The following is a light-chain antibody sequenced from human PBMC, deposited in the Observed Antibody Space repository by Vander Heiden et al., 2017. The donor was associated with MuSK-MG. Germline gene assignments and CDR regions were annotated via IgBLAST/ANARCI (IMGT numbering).Light chain of an antibody. V-gene: IGKV1-5*03. CDR2: KAS. CDR1: QTSSSW. J-gene: IGKJ2*01. Sequence: DIQMTQSPSTLSASVGDRLTITCRASQTSSSWLAWYQQKPGKAPKVLIYKASSLESGVPSRLSGSGSGTGFTLTISSLQPDDFATYYCQQYNSYSYTFGQGTKLEIK. CDR3: QQYNSYSYT.